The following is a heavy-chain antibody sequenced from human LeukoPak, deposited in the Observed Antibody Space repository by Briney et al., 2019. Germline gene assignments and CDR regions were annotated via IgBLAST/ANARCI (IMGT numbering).Heavy chain of an antibody. CDR2: ISYDGSNK. CDR3: AKVGSGSYYSTIDY. Sequence: GGSLRLSCAASGFTFSSYAMHWVRQAPGKGLEWVAVISYDGSNKYYADSVKGRFTISRDNSKNTLYLQMNSLRAEDTAVYYCAKVGSGSYYSTIDYWGQGTLVTVSS. V-gene: IGHV3-30-3*01. D-gene: IGHD3-10*01. J-gene: IGHJ4*02. CDR1: GFTFSSYA.